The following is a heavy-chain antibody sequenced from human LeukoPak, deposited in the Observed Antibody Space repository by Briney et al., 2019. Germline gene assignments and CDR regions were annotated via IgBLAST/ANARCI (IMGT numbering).Heavy chain of an antibody. V-gene: IGHV3-74*01. CDR3: ARAPSEIGGYYPEDFRH. CDR1: GFTFSSYW. CDR2: IKSDGNT. D-gene: IGHD3-22*01. J-gene: IGHJ1*01. Sequence: GGSLRLSCAASGFTFSSYWMHWVRQAPGKGLVWVSRIKSDGNTNYADSVKGRFTISRDNAKNTVSLQMNSLRAEDTGVYYCARAPSEIGGYYPEDFRHWGQGTLVTVSS.